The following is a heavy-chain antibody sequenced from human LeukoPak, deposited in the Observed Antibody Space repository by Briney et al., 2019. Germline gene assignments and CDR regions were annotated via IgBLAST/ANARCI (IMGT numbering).Heavy chain of an antibody. Sequence: ASVKVSCKASGYTFTGYWMHWVRQAPGQGLEWMGRINPNSGGTKFPQKFQGRVTLTRDTSISTAYMELSRLRSDDTAVYYCARGGVSGYDPVGGWFDPWGQGTLVTVSS. CDR2: INPNSGGT. CDR1: GYTFTGYW. D-gene: IGHD5-12*01. V-gene: IGHV1-2*06. CDR3: ARGGVSGYDPVGGWFDP. J-gene: IGHJ5*02.